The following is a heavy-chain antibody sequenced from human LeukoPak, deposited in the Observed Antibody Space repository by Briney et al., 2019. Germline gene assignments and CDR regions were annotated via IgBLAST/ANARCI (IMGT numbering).Heavy chain of an antibody. CDR3: ARKIAVARTRTHYYYYGMDV. V-gene: IGHV3-7*01. J-gene: IGHJ6*02. Sequence: PGGSLRLSCAASGFTFSSYWMSWVRQAPGKGLEWVANIKQDGSEKYYVDSVKGRFTISRDNAKNSLYLQMNSLRAEDTAVYYCARKIAVARTRTHYYYYGMDVWGQGTSVTVSS. D-gene: IGHD6-19*01. CDR1: GFTFSSYW. CDR2: IKQDGSEK.